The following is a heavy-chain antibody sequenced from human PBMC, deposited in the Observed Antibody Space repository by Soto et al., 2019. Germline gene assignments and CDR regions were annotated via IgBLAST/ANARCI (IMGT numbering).Heavy chain of an antibody. Sequence: ASVKVSCKASGYTFTSYGISWVRQAPGQGLEWMGWINPNSGSTNYAQKFQGWVTMTRDTSISTAYMELSRLRSDDTAVYYCARNDRPDYYDSSGYAFDIWGQGTMVTVSS. CDR2: INPNSGST. CDR1: GYTFTSYG. CDR3: ARNDRPDYYDSSGYAFDI. J-gene: IGHJ3*02. D-gene: IGHD3-22*01. V-gene: IGHV1-2*04.